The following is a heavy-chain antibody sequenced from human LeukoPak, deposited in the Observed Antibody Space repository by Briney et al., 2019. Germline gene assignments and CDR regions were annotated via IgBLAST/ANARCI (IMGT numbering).Heavy chain of an antibody. CDR1: EFTFSSYS. Sequence: GGSLRLSCVASEFTFSSYSVIWVRQAPGKGLEWIAYISNGSGNRYYADSVKGRFTISRDNAKNLLYLQMNNLRADDTAVYYCARAAKWEFYHYYMDVWGKGTTVAVSS. V-gene: IGHV3-48*01. CDR3: ARAAKWEFYHYYMDV. J-gene: IGHJ6*03. CDR2: ISNGSGNR. D-gene: IGHD1-26*01.